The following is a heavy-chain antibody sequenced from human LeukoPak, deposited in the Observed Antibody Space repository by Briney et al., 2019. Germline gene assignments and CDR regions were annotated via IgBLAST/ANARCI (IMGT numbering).Heavy chain of an antibody. V-gene: IGHV3-23*01. CDR3: AKDPENIVATIIDY. CDR1: GFTFSYHA. D-gene: IGHD5-12*01. J-gene: IGHJ4*02. Sequence: GGSLRLSCEASGFTFSYHAMTWVRQAPGKGLEWVSGISGSGGTTYYADSVEGRFTISRDNSKSTLYLQMNSLRAEDTAVYYCAKDPENIVATIIDYWGQGTLVTVSS. CDR2: ISGSGGTT.